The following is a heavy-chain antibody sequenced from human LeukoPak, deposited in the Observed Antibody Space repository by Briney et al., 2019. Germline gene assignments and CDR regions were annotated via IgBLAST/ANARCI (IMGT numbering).Heavy chain of an antibody. CDR3: AREIDYDSSGYYYAYFDY. J-gene: IGHJ4*02. CDR1: GFTFSSYG. Sequence: GSLRLSCAASGFTFSSYGMHWVRQAPGKGLEWVAVISYDGSNKYYADSVKGRFTISRDNSKNTLYLQMNSLRAEDTAVYYCAREIDYDSSGYYYAYFDYWGQGTLVTVSS. V-gene: IGHV3-30*03. CDR2: ISYDGSNK. D-gene: IGHD3-22*01.